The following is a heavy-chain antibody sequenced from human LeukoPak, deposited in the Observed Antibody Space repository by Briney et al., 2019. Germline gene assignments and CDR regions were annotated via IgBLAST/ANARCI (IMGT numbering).Heavy chain of an antibody. Sequence: ASVKVSRKASGYTFTRYYMHWVRQAPGQGLEWMGIINPSGGSTGYAQKFQGRVTMTRDMSTTTVYMELSSLRSEDTAVYYCARDRRDYYDSSGSQSGSFGYWGQGTLVTVSS. CDR1: GYTFTRYY. J-gene: IGHJ4*02. V-gene: IGHV1-46*01. CDR2: INPSGGST. D-gene: IGHD3-22*01. CDR3: ARDRRDYYDSSGSQSGSFGY.